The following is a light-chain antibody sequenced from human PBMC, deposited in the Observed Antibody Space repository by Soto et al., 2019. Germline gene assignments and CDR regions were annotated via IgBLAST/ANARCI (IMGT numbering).Light chain of an antibody. CDR2: GAS. J-gene: IGKJ2*01. Sequence: ELVLTQSPGTLSLSPGERATLSCRASQSVTSSHLAWYQQKPGQAPRLLIYGASTRATGVPDRFSGSGSGTDFTLTISRLEPEDFAVFYCQDFGSLPYTFGQGTKLEIK. CDR1: QSVTSSH. CDR3: QDFGSLPYT. V-gene: IGKV3-20*01.